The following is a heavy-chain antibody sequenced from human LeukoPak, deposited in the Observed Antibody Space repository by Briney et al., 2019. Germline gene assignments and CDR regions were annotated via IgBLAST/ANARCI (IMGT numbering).Heavy chain of an antibody. J-gene: IGHJ4*02. D-gene: IGHD5-12*01. CDR3: ARGGYSFDY. CDR1: GFSLSGYW. CDR2: IHADGSEK. V-gene: IGHV3-7*01. Sequence: GGSLRLSCAASGFSLSGYWLSWVRQAPGKGLEWVASIHADGSEKYYVDSVKGRSTISRDNAKNSLYLQMNSLRVEYTAVYYCARGGYSFDYLGQGTLVTVSS.